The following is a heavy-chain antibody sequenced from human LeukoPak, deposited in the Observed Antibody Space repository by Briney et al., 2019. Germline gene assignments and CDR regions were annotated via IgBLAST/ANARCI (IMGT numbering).Heavy chain of an antibody. CDR3: TRDAEISGYTWYNWFDP. V-gene: IGHV4-39*07. CDR1: GGSISSSSYY. D-gene: IGHD3-22*01. J-gene: IGHJ5*02. CDR2: IYYSGST. Sequence: PSETLSLTCTVSGGSISSSSYYWGWIRQPPGKGLEWIGSIYYSGSTYYNPSLKSRVTISVDTSKNQFSLKPSSVTAADTAVYYCTRDAEISGYTWYNWFDPWGQGILVTVSS.